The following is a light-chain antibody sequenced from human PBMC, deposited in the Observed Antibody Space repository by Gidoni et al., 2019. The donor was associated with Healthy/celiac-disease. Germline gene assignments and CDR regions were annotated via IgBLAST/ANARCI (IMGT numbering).Light chain of an antibody. CDR3: AAWDDSLSGLV. V-gene: IGLV1-47*01. CDR2: RNT. CDR1: SSNIGSNY. J-gene: IGLJ2*01. Sequence: QSVLTQPPSASGTPGQRVTISCSGSSSNIGSNYVYWYQQLPVTAPKLLIYRNTQRPSGVPDRFSGSKSGTSASLAISGLRSEDEADYYCAAWDDSLSGLVFGGGTKLTVL.